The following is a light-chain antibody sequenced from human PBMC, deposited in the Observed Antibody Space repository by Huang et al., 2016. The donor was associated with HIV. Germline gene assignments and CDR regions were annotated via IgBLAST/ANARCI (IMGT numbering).Light chain of an antibody. CDR2: GAS. Sequence: EIVMTQSPATLSVSPGERATLSCRASHSITSNLAWYQQTPGQAPRLLIYGASTRATGIPVRFGGSGSGTQFTLTISSLQSEDFAIYYCQQYNNWPLTFGGGTKVEIK. J-gene: IGKJ4*01. CDR1: HSITSN. CDR3: QQYNNWPLT. V-gene: IGKV3-15*01.